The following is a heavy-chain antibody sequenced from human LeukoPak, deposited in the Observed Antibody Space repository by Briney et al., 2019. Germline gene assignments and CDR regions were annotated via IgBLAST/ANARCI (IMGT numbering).Heavy chain of an antibody. CDR3: ARGRYCSSTSCYTPFAY. J-gene: IGHJ4*02. Sequence: GGSLRLSCAASGFTFSSYSMNWVRQAPGKGLEWVAFIRYDGSNKYYADSVKGRFTISRDNSKNTLYLQMNSLRAGDTAVYYCARGRYCSSTSCYTPFAYWGQGTLVTVSS. V-gene: IGHV3-30*02. CDR1: GFTFSSYS. CDR2: IRYDGSNK. D-gene: IGHD2-2*02.